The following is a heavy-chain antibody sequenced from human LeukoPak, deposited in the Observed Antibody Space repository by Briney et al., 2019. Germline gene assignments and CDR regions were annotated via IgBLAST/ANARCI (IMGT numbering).Heavy chain of an antibody. J-gene: IGHJ6*03. CDR3: ARGDFWSGYYKDTYYYYYTDV. D-gene: IGHD3-3*01. Sequence: GGSLRLSCAASGFTFSSYSMNWVRQAPGKGLEWVSSISSSSSYIYYADSVKGRFTISRDNAKNSLYLQMNSLRAEDTAVYYCARGDFWSGYYKDTYYYYYTDVWGKGTTVTVSS. CDR2: ISSSSSYI. CDR1: GFTFSSYS. V-gene: IGHV3-21*01.